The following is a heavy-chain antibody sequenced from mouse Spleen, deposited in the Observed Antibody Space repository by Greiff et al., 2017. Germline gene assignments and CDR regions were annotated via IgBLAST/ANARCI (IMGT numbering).Heavy chain of an antibody. CDR3: ARVTTANYYFDY. Sequence: VQLKESGGDLVKPGGSLKLSCAASGFTFSSYGMSWVRQTPDKRLEWVATISSGGSYTYYPDSVKGRFTISRDNAKNTLYLQMSSLKSEDTAMYYCARVTTANYYFDYWGQGTTLTVSS. D-gene: IGHD1-2*01. CDR2: ISSGGSYT. V-gene: IGHV5-6*01. CDR1: GFTFSSYG. J-gene: IGHJ2*01.